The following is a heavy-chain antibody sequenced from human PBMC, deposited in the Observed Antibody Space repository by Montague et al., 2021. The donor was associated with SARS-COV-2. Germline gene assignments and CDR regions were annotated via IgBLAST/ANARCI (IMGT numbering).Heavy chain of an antibody. Sequence: TLSLTCTVSGGSISSGSYYWSWIRQPAGKGLEWIGRIYASGSTNYNPSLKSRVTISVDTSKNQFSLKLSSVTAADTAVYYCARGRTKDYDFWSGYTKTGYYYDGMDVWGQGTTVTVSS. CDR1: GGSISSGSYY. D-gene: IGHD3-3*01. CDR2: IYASGST. V-gene: IGHV4-61*02. CDR3: ARGRTKDYDFWSGYTKTGYYYDGMDV. J-gene: IGHJ6*02.